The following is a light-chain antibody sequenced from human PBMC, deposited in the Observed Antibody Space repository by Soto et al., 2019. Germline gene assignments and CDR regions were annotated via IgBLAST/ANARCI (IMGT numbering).Light chain of an antibody. Sequence: QSVLTQPPSASGSPGQSVTISCTGTSSDVGGYNYVSWYQQHPGKAPKLMIYEVSKRPSGVPDRFSGSKSGNTASLTVSGSQSEDEADYYCSSYAGRNNWGVLGTGTKV. CDR1: SSDVGGYNY. V-gene: IGLV2-8*01. J-gene: IGLJ1*01. CDR2: EVS. CDR3: SSYAGRNNWGV.